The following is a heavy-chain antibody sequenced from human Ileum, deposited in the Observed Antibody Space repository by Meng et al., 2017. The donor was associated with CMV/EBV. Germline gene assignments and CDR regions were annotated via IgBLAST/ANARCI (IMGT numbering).Heavy chain of an antibody. CDR3: AREFPGTIFGVVISPNSFDY. D-gene: IGHD3-3*01. CDR1: GRSIMSSL. CDR2: IYTSGIT. J-gene: IGHJ4*02. V-gene: IGHV4-4*07. Sequence: PALGIPARPLPLTGRRPGRSIMSSLGTGVRIPAVSGLEWIGRIYTSGITNSTPSLVTRVTLSVDTSKNHFSLKLNSVTAADTAVYYCAREFPGTIFGVVISPNSFDYWGQGTLVTVSS.